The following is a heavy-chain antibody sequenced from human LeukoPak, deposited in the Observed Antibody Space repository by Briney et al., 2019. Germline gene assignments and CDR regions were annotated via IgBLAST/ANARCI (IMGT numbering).Heavy chain of an antibody. Sequence: GGSLRLSCAASGFTFSNYFMGWVREAPGRGLQWVANIKQDGTEKYYVDSVKGRFTISRDNAKNSLFLQMSSLRAEDTAVYYCVRDSRGLSGWYEDYWGRGTLVTVSS. D-gene: IGHD6-19*01. CDR2: IKQDGTEK. J-gene: IGHJ4*02. CDR1: GFTFSNYF. V-gene: IGHV3-7*01. CDR3: VRDSRGLSGWYEDY.